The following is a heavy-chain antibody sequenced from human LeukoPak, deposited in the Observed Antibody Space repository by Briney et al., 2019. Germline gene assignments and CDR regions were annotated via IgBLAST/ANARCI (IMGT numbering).Heavy chain of an antibody. V-gene: IGHV3-43*01. Sequence: GGSLRLSCAASGFTFDAYTIHWVRQAPGKGLEWVSLISWDGTNRFYADSVKGRFTISRDNDKNSLYLQMNSLRTEDTALYYCAKEGGTIYFDNWGQGTLVTVSS. D-gene: IGHD3-3*01. CDR3: AKEGGTIYFDN. CDR2: ISWDGTNR. CDR1: GFTFDAYT. J-gene: IGHJ4*02.